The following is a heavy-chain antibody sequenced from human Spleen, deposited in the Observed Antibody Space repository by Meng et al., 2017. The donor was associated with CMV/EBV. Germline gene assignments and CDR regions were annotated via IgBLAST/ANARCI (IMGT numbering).Heavy chain of an antibody. V-gene: IGHV3-30*02. J-gene: IGHJ6*02. CDR3: AKDSLDV. CDR1: GFTFSSYG. CDR2: IRYDGSNK. Sequence: GESLKISCAASGFTFSSYGIHWVRQAPGKGLEWVAFIRYDGSNKYYADSVKGRFTISRDNSKNTLYLQMNSLRAEDTAVYYCAKDSLDVWGQGTTVTVSS.